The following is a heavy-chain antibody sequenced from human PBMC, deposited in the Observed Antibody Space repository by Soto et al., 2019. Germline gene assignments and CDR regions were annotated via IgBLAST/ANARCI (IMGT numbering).Heavy chain of an antibody. CDR1: GGSVNSNNYA. J-gene: IGHJ5*02. V-gene: IGHV4-61*01. CDR2: ISSSGNT. CDR3: ARVRYSGGWFDH. D-gene: IGHD6-19*01. Sequence: PSETLSLTCTVSGGSVNSNNYAWSWIWQPPGKGLEWIGYISSSGNTNYNPSLKSRVTISFDTSKNQFSLTLRSVTAADTAVYYCARVRYSGGWFDHWGQGTLVTVSS.